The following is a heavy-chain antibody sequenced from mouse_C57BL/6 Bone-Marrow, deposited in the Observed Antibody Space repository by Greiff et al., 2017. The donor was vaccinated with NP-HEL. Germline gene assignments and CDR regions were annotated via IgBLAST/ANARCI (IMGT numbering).Heavy chain of an antibody. J-gene: IGHJ2*01. CDR3: TTFLLLLRPPDY. D-gene: IGHD1-1*01. Sequence: VQLQQSGAELVRPGASVKLSCTASGFNIKDDYMHWVKQRPEQGLEWVGWIGPGNGDTEYASTFKGRATITADTSYNTAYLLLSSLTSEDTSVYYCTTFLLLLRPPDYWGQGTTLTVSS. V-gene: IGHV14-4*01. CDR2: IGPGNGDT. CDR1: GFNIKDDY.